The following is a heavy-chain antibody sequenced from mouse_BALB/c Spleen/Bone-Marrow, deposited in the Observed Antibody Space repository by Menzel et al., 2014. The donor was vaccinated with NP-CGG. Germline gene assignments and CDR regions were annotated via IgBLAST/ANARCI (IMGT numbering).Heavy chain of an antibody. Sequence: EVQLQQSGPELVKPGASVKISCKASGYSFTGYYMHWVKQSHVKSLEWIGRINPYNGATSYNQNFKDKASLTVDKSSSTAYMELHSLTSEDSAVYYCARYDYYGSSFFDYWGQGTTLTVSS. V-gene: IGHV1-31*01. CDR3: ARYDYYGSSFFDY. D-gene: IGHD1-1*01. J-gene: IGHJ2*01. CDR1: GYSFTGYY. CDR2: INPYNGAT.